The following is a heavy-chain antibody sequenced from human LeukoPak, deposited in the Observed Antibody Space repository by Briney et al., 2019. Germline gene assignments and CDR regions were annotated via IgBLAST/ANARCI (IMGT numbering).Heavy chain of an antibody. J-gene: IGHJ4*02. CDR2: TYYRSKWYN. CDR3: ARVAYCSSTSCYMGVGEHYFDY. Sequence: SQTLSLTCAISGDSVSSNSAAWNWIRQSPSRGLEWLGRTYYRSKWYNDYAVSVKSRIIINPDTSKNQFSLQLKSVTPEDTAVYYCARVAYCSSTSCYMGVGEHYFDYWGQGTLVTVSS. CDR1: GDSVSSNSAA. V-gene: IGHV6-1*01. D-gene: IGHD2-2*02.